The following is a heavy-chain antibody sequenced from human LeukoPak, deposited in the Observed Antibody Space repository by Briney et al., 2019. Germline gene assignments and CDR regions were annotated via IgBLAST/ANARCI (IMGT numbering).Heavy chain of an antibody. D-gene: IGHD3-3*02. V-gene: IGHV4-4*02. CDR3: ARGRIHFWSGYYPMGAFDI. CDR2: MHHSGRT. CDR1: GASISSTNW. J-gene: IGHJ3*02. Sequence: SETLSLTCAISGASISSTNWWIWVRQPPGKGLEWIGEMHHSGRTNYNPSLKSRVTISVDTSKNQFSLKLSSVTAADTAVYYCARGRIHFWSGYYPMGAFDIWGQGTMVTVSS.